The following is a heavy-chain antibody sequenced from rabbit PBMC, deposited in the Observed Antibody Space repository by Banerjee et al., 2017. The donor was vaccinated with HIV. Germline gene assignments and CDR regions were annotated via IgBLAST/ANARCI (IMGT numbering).Heavy chain of an antibody. Sequence: QEQLEESGGGLVQPGGSLTLSCKASGFDISSNAMSWVRQAPGKGLELSACIYTVTANTWYASWVNGRFPISRSSSLNSVDLKMTSLTAADTSSYFCAIAMATMSMVMNLWGQGTLVTFS. CDR1: GFDISSNA. V-gene: IGHV1S47*01. D-gene: IGHD2-1*01. CDR2: IYTVTANT. J-gene: IGHJ4*01. CDR3: AIAMATMSMVMNL.